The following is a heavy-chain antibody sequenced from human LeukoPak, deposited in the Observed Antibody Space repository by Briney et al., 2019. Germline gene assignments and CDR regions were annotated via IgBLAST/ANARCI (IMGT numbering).Heavy chain of an antibody. V-gene: IGHV3-7*01. Sequence: GGSLRLSCTASGFTFSNYWMTWVRRAPEKGLECVATIKEDGTEKYYVDSVKGRFTISRDNAKESLYLQMDGLRAEDTAIYYCVRALTTGSDCWGQGTLVTVSS. CDR1: GFTFSNYW. CDR2: IKEDGTEK. J-gene: IGHJ4*02. CDR3: VRALTTGSDC.